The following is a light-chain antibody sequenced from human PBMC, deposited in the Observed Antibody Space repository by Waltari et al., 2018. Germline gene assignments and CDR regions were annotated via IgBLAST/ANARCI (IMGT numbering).Light chain of an antibody. J-gene: IGKJ2*01. V-gene: IGKV3-11*01. Sequence: EIVLTQSPATLSLSPGETATLSCRASQSVGTYLVWYQQKPGQAPRLLIYDASNRATGIPDRFRGSGSGTDFTLTISSLEPEDFALYYCQQRSSWTPHTFGQGARLEIK. CDR2: DAS. CDR1: QSVGTY. CDR3: QQRSSWTPHT.